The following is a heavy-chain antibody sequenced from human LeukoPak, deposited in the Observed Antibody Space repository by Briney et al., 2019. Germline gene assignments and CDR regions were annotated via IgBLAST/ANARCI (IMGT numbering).Heavy chain of an antibody. Sequence: APVKVSCKASGYAFTNYAISWVRQAPGQGLEWMGWISVYNGNTNYAQKLQGRVTMTADTSTTTAYMELRSLRSGDTAVYYCARGYCSSATCRHLDYWGQGALVTVSS. CDR3: ARGYCSSATCRHLDY. D-gene: IGHD2-2*01. CDR1: GYAFTNYA. J-gene: IGHJ4*02. CDR2: ISVYNGNT. V-gene: IGHV1-18*01.